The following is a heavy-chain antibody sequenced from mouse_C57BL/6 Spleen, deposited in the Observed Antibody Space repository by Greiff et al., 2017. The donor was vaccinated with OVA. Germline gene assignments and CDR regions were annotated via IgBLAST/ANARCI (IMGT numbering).Heavy chain of an antibody. CDR3: ARGGIYYDYDGYYFDY. D-gene: IGHD2-4*01. J-gene: IGHJ2*01. Sequence: EVKLQQSGPELVKPGASVKISCKASGYTFTDYYMNWVKQSHGKSLEWIGDINPNNGGTSYNQKFKGKATLTVDKSSSTAYMELRSLTSEDSAVYYCARGGIYYDYDGYYFDYWGQGTTLTVSS. CDR2: INPNNGGT. V-gene: IGHV1-26*01. CDR1: GYTFTDYY.